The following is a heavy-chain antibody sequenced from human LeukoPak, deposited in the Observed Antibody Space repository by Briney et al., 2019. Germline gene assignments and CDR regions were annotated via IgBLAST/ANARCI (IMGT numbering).Heavy chain of an antibody. CDR2: FDPEDGET. J-gene: IGHJ4*02. Sequence: ASVKVSCKVSGYTLTELSMHWVRQAPGHGLEWMGGFDPEDGETIYAQKFQGRVTMTEDTSTNTAYMELSSLRSEDTAVYYCATEGGTARGTYYFDYWGQGTLVTVSS. V-gene: IGHV1-24*01. D-gene: IGHD2-15*01. CDR1: GYTLTELS. CDR3: ATEGGTARGTYYFDY.